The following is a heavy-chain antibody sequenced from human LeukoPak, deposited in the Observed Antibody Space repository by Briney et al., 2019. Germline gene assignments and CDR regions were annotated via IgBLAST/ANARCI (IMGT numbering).Heavy chain of an antibody. J-gene: IGHJ4*02. V-gene: IGHV1-2*02. CDR2: INPNSGGT. CDR3: ARAPVQYYDILTAYSAFDY. CDR1: GYTFTGYY. Sequence: ASVKVSCKASGYTFTGYYVHWVRQAPGQGLEWMGWINPNSGGTNYAQKFQGRVTMTRDTSISTAYMELSRLRSDDTAVYYCARAPVQYYDILTAYSAFDYWGQGTLVTVSS. D-gene: IGHD3-9*01.